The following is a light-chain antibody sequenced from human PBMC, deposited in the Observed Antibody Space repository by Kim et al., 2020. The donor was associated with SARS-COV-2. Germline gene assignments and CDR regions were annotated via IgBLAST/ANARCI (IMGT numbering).Light chain of an antibody. V-gene: IGLV3-1*01. CDR3: QARDSGTAYV. J-gene: IGLJ1*01. CDR1: KLGDKY. Sequence: SYELTQPPSVSVSPGQTASITCSGDKLGDKYACWYQQKPGQSPVLVIYQDSKRPSGIPERFSGSNSGNTATLTISGTQAMDEADYYCQARDSGTAYVFGT. CDR2: QDS.